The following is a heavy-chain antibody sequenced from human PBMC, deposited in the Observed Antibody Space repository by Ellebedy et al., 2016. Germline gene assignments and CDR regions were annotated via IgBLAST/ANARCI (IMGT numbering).Heavy chain of an antibody. J-gene: IGHJ4*02. D-gene: IGHD4-17*01. V-gene: IGHV3-23*01. CDR3: RQGHYANY. Sequence: GGSLRLSXAVSGITFSDFFMGWVRQAPGKGLEWVSTMRGDGAKTHLADSVKGRFTMSRDIPKNTVYLQMNRLRAEDTAVYYCRQGHYANYWGQGTLVTVSS. CDR1: GITFSDFF. CDR2: MRGDGAKT.